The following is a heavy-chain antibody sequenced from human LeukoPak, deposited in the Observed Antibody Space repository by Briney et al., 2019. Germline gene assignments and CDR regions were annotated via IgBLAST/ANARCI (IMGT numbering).Heavy chain of an antibody. CDR2: FSGSCVST. V-gene: IGHV3-23*01. CDR1: VFTFTSYA. CDR3: AKESSRWLLGYFDY. J-gene: IGHJ4*02. D-gene: IGHD3-22*01. Sequence: GGSLRLSCAASVFTFTSYAVSWGLQSPGKGRKWVSAFSGSCVSTYYADSVKGRFTISRDNSKNTLYLQMNSLRAEDTAVYYCAKESSRWLLGYFDYWGQGTLVTVSS.